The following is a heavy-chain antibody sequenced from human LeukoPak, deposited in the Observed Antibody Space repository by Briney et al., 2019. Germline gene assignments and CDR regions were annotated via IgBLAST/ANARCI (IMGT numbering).Heavy chain of an antibody. Sequence: PGGSLRLSCAASGFTFSSYAMHWVRQAPGKGLEWVAVISYDGSNKYYADSVKGRFTITRDNSKNTLYLQMNSLRAEDTAVYYCAKLPYGGNSGNFDYWGQGTLVTVSS. V-gene: IGHV3-30*04. CDR3: AKLPYGGNSGNFDY. CDR2: ISYDGSNK. CDR1: GFTFSSYA. D-gene: IGHD4-23*01. J-gene: IGHJ4*02.